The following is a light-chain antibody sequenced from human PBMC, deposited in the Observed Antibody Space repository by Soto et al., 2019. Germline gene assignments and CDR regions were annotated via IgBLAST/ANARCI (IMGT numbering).Light chain of an antibody. J-gene: IGLJ2*01. V-gene: IGLV1-44*01. Sequence: QSVLTQPPSASGTPGQRVTSSCSGSSSNIGSNTVTWYQQLPGTAPKLLIYSNNQRPSGVPDRFSGSKSGTSASLAISGLQSEDEADYYCAAWDDSLNGPVFGGGTKLTV. CDR3: AAWDDSLNGPV. CDR1: SSNIGSNT. CDR2: SNN.